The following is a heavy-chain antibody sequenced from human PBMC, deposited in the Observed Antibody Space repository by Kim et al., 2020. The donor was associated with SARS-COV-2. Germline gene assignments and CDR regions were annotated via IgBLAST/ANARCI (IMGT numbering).Heavy chain of an antibody. D-gene: IGHD6-19*01. V-gene: IGHV3-30*18. CDR1: GFTFSSYG. CDR2: ISYDGSNK. Sequence: GGSLRLSCAASGFTFSSYGMHWVRQAPGKGLEWVAVISYDGSNKYYADSVKGRFTISRDNSKNTLYLQMNSLRAEDTAVYYCAKAAPTYSSGWGHFDYWGQGTLVTVSS. J-gene: IGHJ4*02. CDR3: AKAAPTYSSGWGHFDY.